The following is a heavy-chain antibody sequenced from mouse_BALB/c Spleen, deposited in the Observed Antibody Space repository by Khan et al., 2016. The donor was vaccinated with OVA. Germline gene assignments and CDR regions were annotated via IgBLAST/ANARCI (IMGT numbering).Heavy chain of an antibody. Sequence: EVELVESGGGLVKPGGSLKLSCAASGFTFSTYAMPWVRQTPEKRLEWLATISSDGDYTYFPDNVTGRFTISRDNAKNTLCLQMTSLRSEDTAMYYCARSPYGNFAYWGQGTLVTVSA. V-gene: IGHV5-9-3*01. J-gene: IGHJ3*01. D-gene: IGHD2-1*01. CDR1: GFTFSTYA. CDR2: ISSDGDYT. CDR3: ARSPYGNFAY.